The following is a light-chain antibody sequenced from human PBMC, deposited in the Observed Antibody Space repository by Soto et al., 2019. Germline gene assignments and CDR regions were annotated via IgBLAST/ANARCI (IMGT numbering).Light chain of an antibody. CDR3: QQYGSSPTWT. V-gene: IGKV3-20*01. CDR1: QSVSSNY. CDR2: GAS. Sequence: ESVLTQSPGTLSLSPGERATLSCRASQSVSSNYLAWYQQKPGQAPRLLIYGASSRATGIPDRFSGSGSGTDFTLTISRLEPEDSGVYYCQQYGSSPTWTFGQGTRWIS. J-gene: IGKJ1*01.